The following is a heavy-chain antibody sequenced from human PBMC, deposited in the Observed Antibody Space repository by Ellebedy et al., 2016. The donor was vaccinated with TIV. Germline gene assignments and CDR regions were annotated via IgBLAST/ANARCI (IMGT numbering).Heavy chain of an antibody. V-gene: IGHV3-23*01. CDR2: TSGSGGST. D-gene: IGHD2-2*03. Sequence: GESLKISCAASGFTFSRYAMSWVRQAPGKGLEWVSATSGSGGSTYYADSVKGRFTISRDNSKNTLYLQMNSLRAEDTAVYYCARDLMIWIFDYWGQGTLVTVSS. CDR3: ARDLMIWIFDY. CDR1: GFTFSRYA. J-gene: IGHJ4*02.